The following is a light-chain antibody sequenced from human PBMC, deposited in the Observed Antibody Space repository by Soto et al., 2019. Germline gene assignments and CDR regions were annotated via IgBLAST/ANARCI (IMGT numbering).Light chain of an antibody. J-gene: IGKJ4*01. V-gene: IGKV1-9*01. CDR3: QQLNSYPLT. CDR2: TAS. Sequence: DIQLTQSPSFLSASVGDRVTVTCRASQGINSYLAWYQQKPGKAPKLLIYTASTLQSGVPSRFSDSGSGTEFTLTITSLQPEDFAAYYCQQLNSYPLTFGGGTKVDIK. CDR1: QGINSY.